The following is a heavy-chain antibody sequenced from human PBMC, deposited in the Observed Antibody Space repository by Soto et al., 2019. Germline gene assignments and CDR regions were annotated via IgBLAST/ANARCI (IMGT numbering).Heavy chain of an antibody. CDR3: ARGSTITPRVFYI. D-gene: IGHD1-20*01. CDR1: RASISTGGYY. CDR2: IYYTGST. J-gene: IGHJ3*02. V-gene: IGHV4-31*03. Sequence: SETLSLTCTVSRASISTGGYYWTWIRQHPGKGLEFIGYIYYTGSTYYNPSLKSRISISIDTSKNQFSLKLTSVTAADTAVYYCARGSTITPRVFYIWGRGTMVTVSS.